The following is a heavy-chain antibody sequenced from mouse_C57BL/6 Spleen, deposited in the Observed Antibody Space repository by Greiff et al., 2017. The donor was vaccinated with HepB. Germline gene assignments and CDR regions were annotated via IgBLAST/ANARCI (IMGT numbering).Heavy chain of an antibody. CDR2: INPGSGGT. V-gene: IGHV1-54*01. CDR1: GYAFTNYL. Sequence: QVQLQQSGAELVRPGTSVKVSCKASGYAFTNYLIEWVKQRPGQGLEWIGVINPGSGGTNYNEKFKGKATLTADKSSSTAYMQLSSLTSEDSAVYFCARSPYGTVVKGYFDYWGQGTTLTVSS. D-gene: IGHD1-1*01. CDR3: ARSPYGTVVKGYFDY. J-gene: IGHJ2*01.